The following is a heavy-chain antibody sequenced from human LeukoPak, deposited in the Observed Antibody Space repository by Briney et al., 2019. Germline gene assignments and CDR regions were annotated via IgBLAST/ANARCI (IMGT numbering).Heavy chain of an antibody. CDR2: IGVSDDT. V-gene: IGHV3-23*01. J-gene: IGHJ4*02. Sequence: GGSLRLSCAASGFTFSNAWMNWVRQAPGKGLEWVSVIGVSDDTSYADSVKGRFTIPRDNSKNTLYLQVNSLRVEDTAVYYCTKDYGGDPFDYWGQGTLVTVSS. CDR3: TKDYGGDPFDY. CDR1: GFTFSNAW. D-gene: IGHD4-23*01.